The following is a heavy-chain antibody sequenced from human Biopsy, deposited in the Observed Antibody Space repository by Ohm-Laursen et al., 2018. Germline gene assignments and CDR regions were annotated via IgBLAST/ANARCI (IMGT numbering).Heavy chain of an antibody. CDR3: ARTPILIVSAGLVYRHRRHLQGMDV. Sequence: TQTLTLTCSFSGFSLSARGMCVSWIRQAPGKALEWLARGDWDDYKDYSASLQTKLSISKDTSNDQMVLTVNNVDPADTATYYCARTPILIVSAGLVYRHRRHLQGMDVWGQGIAVTVS. V-gene: IGHV2-70*11. D-gene: IGHD6-13*01. CDR2: GDWDDYK. CDR1: GFSLSARGMC. J-gene: IGHJ6*02.